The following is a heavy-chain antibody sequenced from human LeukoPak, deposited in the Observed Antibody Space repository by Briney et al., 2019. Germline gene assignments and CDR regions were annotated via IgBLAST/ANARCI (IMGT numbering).Heavy chain of an antibody. CDR2: ISAYNGNT. D-gene: IGHD3-22*01. V-gene: IGHV1-18*01. J-gene: IGHJ6*03. CDR3: ARMKAPSVDSSGKLYYYYYYMDV. CDR1: GYTFTSYG. Sequence: ASVKVSCKASGYTFTSYGISWVRQAPGQGLEWMGWISAYNGNTNYAQKLQGRVTMTTDTSTSTAYMELRSLRSDDTAVYYCARMKAPSVDSSGKLYYYYYYMDVWGKGTTVTVSS.